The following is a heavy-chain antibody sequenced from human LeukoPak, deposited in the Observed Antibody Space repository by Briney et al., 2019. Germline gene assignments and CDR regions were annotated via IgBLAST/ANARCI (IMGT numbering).Heavy chain of an antibody. D-gene: IGHD3-3*01. CDR3: AKGALHYDFWSGYFDY. V-gene: IGHV3-21*01. J-gene: IGHJ4*02. CDR2: ISSSSSYI. Sequence: GGSLRLSCAASGFTFSSYSMNWVRQAPGKGLEWVSSISSSSSYIYYADSVKGRFTISRDNSKNTLYLQMNSLRAEDTAVYYCAKGALHYDFWSGYFDYWGQGTLVTVSS. CDR1: GFTFSSYS.